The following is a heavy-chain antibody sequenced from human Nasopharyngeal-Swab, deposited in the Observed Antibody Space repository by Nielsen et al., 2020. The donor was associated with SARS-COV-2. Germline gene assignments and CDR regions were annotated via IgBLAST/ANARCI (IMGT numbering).Heavy chain of an antibody. J-gene: IGHJ6*02. Sequence: PGKGLEWIGEISHSRTSKYNPALKSRVTISVDTSKNQVSLKLRSVTAADRGVYYCARGGPPGHYYHYYGLDVWGQGTTVTVSS. V-gene: IGHV4-34*01. D-gene: IGHD1-14*01. CDR2: ISHSRTS. CDR3: ARGGPPGHYYHYYGLDV.